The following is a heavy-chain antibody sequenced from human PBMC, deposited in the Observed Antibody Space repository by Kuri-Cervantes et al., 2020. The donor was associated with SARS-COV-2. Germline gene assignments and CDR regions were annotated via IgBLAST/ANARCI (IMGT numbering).Heavy chain of an antibody. D-gene: IGHD6-13*01. CDR1: GYTFTSYY. CDR3: ARGLAAAFGVDY. V-gene: IGHV1-46*01. J-gene: IGHJ4*02. Sequence: ASVKVSCKASGYTFTSYYMHWVRQAPGQGLEWMGIINPSGGSTSYAQKLQGRVTMTTDTSTSTAYMELRSLRSDDTAVYYCARGLAAAFGVDYWGQGTLVTVSS. CDR2: INPSGGST.